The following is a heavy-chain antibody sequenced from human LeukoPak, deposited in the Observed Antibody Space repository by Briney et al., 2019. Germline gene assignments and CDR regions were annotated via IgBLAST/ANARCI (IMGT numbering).Heavy chain of an antibody. D-gene: IGHD5-12*01. V-gene: IGHV1-69*04. CDR2: IIPILGIA. J-gene: IGHJ4*02. Sequence: SVKVSCKASGGTFSSYAISWVRQAPGQGLEWMGRIIPILGIANYAQKFQGRVTITADKSTSTAYMELSSLRSEDTAVYYCAREGRDGYNLDYWGQGTLVTVSS. CDR3: AREGRDGYNLDY. CDR1: GGTFSSYA.